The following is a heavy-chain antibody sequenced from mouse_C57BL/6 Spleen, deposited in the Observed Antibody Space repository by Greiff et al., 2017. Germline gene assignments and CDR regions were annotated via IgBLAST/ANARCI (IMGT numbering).Heavy chain of an antibody. V-gene: IGHV5-12*01. D-gene: IGHD3-2*02. CDR3: ARPLDSSGYVWFAY. Sequence: SGGGLVQPGGSLKLSCAASGFTFSDYYMYWVRQTPEKRLEWVAYISNGGGSTYYPDTVKGRFTISRDNAKNTLYLQMSRLKSEDTAMYYCARPLDSSGYVWFAYWGQGTLVTVSA. CDR2: ISNGGGST. CDR1: GFTFSDYY. J-gene: IGHJ3*01.